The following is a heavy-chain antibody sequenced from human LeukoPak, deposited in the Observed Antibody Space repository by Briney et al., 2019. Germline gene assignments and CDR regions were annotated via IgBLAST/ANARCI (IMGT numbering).Heavy chain of an antibody. V-gene: IGHV1-3*01. CDR1: GYTFTSYA. CDR2: INAGNGNT. J-gene: IGHJ6*04. CDR3: ARDLYGDYDYYYYGMDV. Sequence: ASVKVSCKASGYTFTSYAVHWVRQAPGQRLEWMGWINAGNGNTKYSQKFQGRVTITRDTSASTAYMELSSLRSEDTAVYYCARDLYGDYDYYYYGMDVWGKGTTVTVSS. D-gene: IGHD4-17*01.